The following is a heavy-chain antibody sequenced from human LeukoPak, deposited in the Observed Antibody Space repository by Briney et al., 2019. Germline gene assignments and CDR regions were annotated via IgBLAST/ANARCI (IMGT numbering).Heavy chain of an antibody. V-gene: IGHV4-34*01. CDR2: INHSGST. CDR1: GFTFSDYY. CDR3: ARGHCSSTSCLEKAYYGMDV. J-gene: IGHJ6*02. Sequence: GSLRLSCAASGFTFSDYYMNWIRQPPGKGLEWIGEINHSGSTNYNPSLKSRVTISVDTSKNQFSLKLSSVTAADTAVYYCARGHCSSTSCLEKAYYGMDVWGQGTTVTVSS. D-gene: IGHD2-2*01.